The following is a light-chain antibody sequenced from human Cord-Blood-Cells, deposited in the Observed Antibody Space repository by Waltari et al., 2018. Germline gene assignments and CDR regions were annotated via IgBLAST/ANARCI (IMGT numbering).Light chain of an antibody. Sequence: YELTHPPPVSVFPGQTASITCSGDKLGDKYACWYQQKPGQSPVLVIYQESKRPSGIPERFSGSNSGNTATLTISGTQAMDEADYYCQAWDSSTVVFGGGTKLTVL. J-gene: IGLJ2*01. CDR2: QES. CDR3: QAWDSSTVV. CDR1: KLGDKY. V-gene: IGLV3-1*01.